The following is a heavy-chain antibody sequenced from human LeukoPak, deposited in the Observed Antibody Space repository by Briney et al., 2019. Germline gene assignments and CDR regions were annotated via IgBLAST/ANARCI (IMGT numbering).Heavy chain of an antibody. CDR2: INPNSGGT. J-gene: IGHJ4*02. Sequence: ASVKVSCKASGYTFTGYYMHWVRQAPGQGLEWMGWINPNSGGTNYAQKFQGRVTMTRDTSISTAYMELSRLRSDDTAVYYCARAVTQLLYYFDYWVQGTLVTVSS. CDR1: GYTFTGYY. V-gene: IGHV1-2*02. CDR3: ARAVTQLLYYFDY. D-gene: IGHD2-2*01.